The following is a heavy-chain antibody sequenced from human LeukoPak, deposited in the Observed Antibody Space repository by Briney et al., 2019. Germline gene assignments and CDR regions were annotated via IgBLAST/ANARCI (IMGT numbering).Heavy chain of an antibody. CDR2: IYYSGST. Sequence: PSETLSLTCTVSGGSISSSRYYWGWLRQPPGKGLEWIGNIYYSGSTYYNPSLKSRVTIFVDTSKNHFSLKVNSVTAAGTAVYYCARLDNSGYYTLDYWGQGTLVTVSS. D-gene: IGHD3-22*01. J-gene: IGHJ4*02. CDR1: GGSISSSRYY. V-gene: IGHV4-39*02. CDR3: ARLDNSGYYTLDY.